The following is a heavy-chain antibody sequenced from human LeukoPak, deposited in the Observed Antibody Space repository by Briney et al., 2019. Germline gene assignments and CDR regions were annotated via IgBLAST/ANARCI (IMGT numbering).Heavy chain of an antibody. CDR1: GGSISSYY. V-gene: IGHV4-59*01. CDR2: IYYSGST. J-gene: IGHJ6*03. Sequence: PSETLSVTCTVSGGSISSYYWSWIRQPPGKGLEWIGYIYYSGSTNYNPSLKSRVTISVDTSKNQFSLKLSSVTAADTAVYYCARVKRGYSHGPTKYYYMDVWGKGTTVTVSS. D-gene: IGHD5-18*01. CDR3: ARVKRGYSHGPTKYYYMDV.